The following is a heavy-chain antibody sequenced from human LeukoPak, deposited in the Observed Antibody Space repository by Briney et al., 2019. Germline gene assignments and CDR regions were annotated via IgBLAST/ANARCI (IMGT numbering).Heavy chain of an antibody. J-gene: IGHJ4*02. CDR3: ARASGNNYGLFDY. D-gene: IGHD5-18*01. CDR2: ISPDGSTT. V-gene: IGHV3-74*01. Sequence: PGGSLRLSRAASEFTLSGYWMHGVRQAPGKGLVWVSRISPDGSTTNYADSVRGRFTISRDNAKNTLYLQMSSLRADDTAVYYCARASGNNYGLFDYWGQGTLVTVSS. CDR1: EFTLSGYW.